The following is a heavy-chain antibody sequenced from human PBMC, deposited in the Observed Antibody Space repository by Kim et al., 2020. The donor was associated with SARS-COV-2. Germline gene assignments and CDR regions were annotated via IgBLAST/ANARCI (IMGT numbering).Heavy chain of an antibody. J-gene: IGHJ5*02. Sequence: SETLSLTCAVYGGSFSGYYWSWIREPPGKGLEWIGEINHSGSTNYNPSLKSRVTISVDTSKNQFSLKLSSVTAADTAVYYCARGPQCSSTSCYILANIWFDPWGQGTLVTVSS. CDR3: ARGPQCSSTSCYILANIWFDP. V-gene: IGHV4-34*01. CDR2: INHSGST. CDR1: GGSFSGYY. D-gene: IGHD2-2*02.